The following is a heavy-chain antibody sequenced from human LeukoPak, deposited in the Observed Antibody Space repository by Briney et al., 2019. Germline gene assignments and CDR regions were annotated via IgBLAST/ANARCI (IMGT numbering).Heavy chain of an antibody. J-gene: IGHJ4*02. CDR1: GFTFSSYD. CDR3: ARGGHGLANFDY. D-gene: IGHD3-16*01. Sequence: GESLRLSCAASGFTFSSYDMHWVRQATGKGLEWVSAIGTAGDTYYPGSVKGRFTISRENAKNSLYLQMNSLRAGDTAVYYCARGGHGLANFDYWGQGTLVTVSS. V-gene: IGHV3-13*01. CDR2: IGTAGDT.